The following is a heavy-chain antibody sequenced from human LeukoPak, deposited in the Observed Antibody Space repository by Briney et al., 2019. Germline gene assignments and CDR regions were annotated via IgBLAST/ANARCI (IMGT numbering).Heavy chain of an antibody. CDR1: GYTFSDYY. V-gene: IGHV1-2*02. J-gene: IGHJ4*02. CDR3: ARDGGIAVAGRFDY. CDR2: INPNSGGT. D-gene: IGHD6-13*01. Sequence: ASVKVSCKTSGYTFSDYYMHWVRQAPGQGLEWMGWINPNSGGTNFAQKFQGRVTVTRDTSISTAHMELSRLRSDDTAVYYCARDGGIAVAGRFDYWGQGTLVTVSS.